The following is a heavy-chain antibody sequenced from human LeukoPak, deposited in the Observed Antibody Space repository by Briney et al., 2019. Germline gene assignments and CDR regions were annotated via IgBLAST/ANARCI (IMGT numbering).Heavy chain of an antibody. CDR1: GFTFSSYA. Sequence: PGGSLRLSCAASGFTFSSYAMSWVRQAPGKGLEWVSAISGSGGSTYYADSVKGRFTISRDNAKNSLYLQMNSLRAEDTAVYYCARVYSGERVDYWGQGTLVTVSS. V-gene: IGHV3-23*01. J-gene: IGHJ4*02. D-gene: IGHD7-27*01. CDR2: ISGSGGST. CDR3: ARVYSGERVDY.